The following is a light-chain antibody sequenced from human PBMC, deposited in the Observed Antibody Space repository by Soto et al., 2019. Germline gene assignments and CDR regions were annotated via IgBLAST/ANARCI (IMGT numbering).Light chain of an antibody. Sequence: EIGVTKSPATLSVSPWEIVTLSFMASQSVRNKVAWYQQKHGQTPKVINYDTSTRAADIPARFSGSGYGTYFTLTISSLQSEDFAVYYCQQYNNLWTFGQGTKVDIK. CDR1: QSVRNK. CDR2: DTS. V-gene: IGKV3-15*01. CDR3: QQYNNLWT. J-gene: IGKJ1*01.